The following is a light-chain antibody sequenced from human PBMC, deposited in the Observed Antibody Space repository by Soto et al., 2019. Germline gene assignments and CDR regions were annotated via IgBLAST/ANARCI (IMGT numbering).Light chain of an antibody. CDR1: SSDIGYTDF. J-gene: IGLJ2*01. V-gene: IGLV2-14*01. CDR2: DVT. CDR3: SSYTSSRTVV. Sequence: QSALTQPASVSASPGQSITISRTGTSSDIGYTDFVSWFQQHPGKVPKLIIYDVTNRPSGISDRFSGSKSGSTASLTISGLQAEDEADYYCSSYTSSRTVVFGGGTKLTVL.